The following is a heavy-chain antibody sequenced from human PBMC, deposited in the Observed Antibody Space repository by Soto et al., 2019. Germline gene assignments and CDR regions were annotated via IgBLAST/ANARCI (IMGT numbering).Heavy chain of an antibody. J-gene: IGHJ4*02. CDR2: TSSEGYNI. D-gene: IGHD2-15*01. Sequence: QVQLVESGGGVVQPGTSVRLSCAASGFTFSSFGMHWVRQPPGKGLEWVAVTSSEGYNINYADSVKGRFTISRDNSKNTLFLQMNSLRAEDTAVYSCAKKLPGPYHALFDHCGQGALVTVSA. V-gene: IGHV3-30*18. CDR3: AKKLPGPYHALFDH. CDR1: GFTFSSFG.